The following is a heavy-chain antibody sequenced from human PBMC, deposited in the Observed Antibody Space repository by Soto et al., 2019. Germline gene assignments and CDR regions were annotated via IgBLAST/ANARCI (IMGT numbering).Heavy chain of an antibody. Sequence: GGSLRLSCAASGFTFRSFTMNWVRQAPGKGLEWVSTISSNSAYIYYTDALGGRFTISRDNAKSSLHLQMNSLRAEDTAVYYCTRDASRDSSARGWFDPWGPGTLVTVSS. J-gene: IGHJ5*02. CDR1: GFTFRSFT. D-gene: IGHD6-13*01. CDR2: ISSNSAYI. CDR3: TRDASRDSSARGWFDP. V-gene: IGHV3-21*01.